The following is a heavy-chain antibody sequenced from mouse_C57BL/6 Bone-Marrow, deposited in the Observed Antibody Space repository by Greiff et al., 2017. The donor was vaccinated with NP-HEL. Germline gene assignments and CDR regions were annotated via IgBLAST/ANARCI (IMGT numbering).Heavy chain of an antibody. CDR2: IYPSDSET. CDR3: ALYYGYEEAMDY. V-gene: IGHV1-61*01. CDR1: GDSGNREG. J-gene: IGHJ4*01. D-gene: IGHD2-2*01. Sequence: QVQLQQPGAELVRPGGGVKREGKEAGDSGNREGRVGGEEGRGRGLEWIGNIYPSDSETHYNQKFKDKATLTVDKSSSTAYMQLSSLTSEDSAVYYCALYYGYEEAMDYWGQGTSVTVSS.